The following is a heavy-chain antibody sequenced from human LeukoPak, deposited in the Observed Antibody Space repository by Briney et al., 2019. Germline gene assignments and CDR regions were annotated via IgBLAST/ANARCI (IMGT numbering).Heavy chain of an antibody. D-gene: IGHD3-3*01. V-gene: IGHV3-33*01. CDR2: IWNDGSNK. CDR3: ASDPGRSDFWSGYSNPPDL. J-gene: IGHJ5*02. Sequence: GGSLRLSCAAPGFTFSSYGMHWVRQAPGKGLEWVAVIWNDGSNKYYKDSVKGRFTISRDNSKNTLYLQMNSLRAEDTAVYYCASDPGRSDFWSGYSNPPDLWGQGTLVTVSS. CDR1: GFTFSSYG.